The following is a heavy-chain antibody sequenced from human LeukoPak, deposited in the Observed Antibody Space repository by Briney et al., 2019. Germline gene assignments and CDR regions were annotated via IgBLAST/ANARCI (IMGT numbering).Heavy chain of an antibody. CDR2: INHSGST. D-gene: IGHD3-22*01. CDR1: GGSFFGYY. J-gene: IGHJ4*02. CDR3: ARDVNYYDSSGYPLP. V-gene: IGHV4-34*01. Sequence: SETLSQICAVYGGSFFGYYWSWIRQPPGKGLEWIGEINHSGSTNYNPSLKSRVTISVDTSKSQFSLKLSFVTAADTAVYYCARDVNYYDSSGYPLPWGQATQLTVSS.